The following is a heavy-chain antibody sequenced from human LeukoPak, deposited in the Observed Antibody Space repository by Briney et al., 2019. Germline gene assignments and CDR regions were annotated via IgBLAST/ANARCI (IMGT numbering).Heavy chain of an antibody. CDR3: ASERYCSSTSCHIED. V-gene: IGHV1-69*04. Sequence: GASVKVSCKASGGTFSSYAISWVRQAPGQGLEWMGRIIPIHGIANYAQKFQGRVTITADKSTTTAYMELSSLRSEDTAVYYCASERYCSSTSCHIEDWGQGTLVTVSS. J-gene: IGHJ4*02. CDR1: GGTFSSYA. D-gene: IGHD2-2*01. CDR2: IIPIHGIA.